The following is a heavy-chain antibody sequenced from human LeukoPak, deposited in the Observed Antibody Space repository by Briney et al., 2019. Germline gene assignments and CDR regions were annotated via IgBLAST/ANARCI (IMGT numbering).Heavy chain of an antibody. CDR3: ARDRWELLSNSYHYCGLDV. CDR1: GFTFSNYW. Sequence: GGSLRLSCAASGFTFSNYWMSWVRQAPGKELEWVANIKQDGSEKCYVDSVKGRLTISRDNAKNSLYLQMNSLRAEDTAVYYCARDRWELLSNSYHYCGLDVWGQGTTVTVSS. V-gene: IGHV3-7*01. J-gene: IGHJ6*02. D-gene: IGHD2-15*01. CDR2: IKQDGSEK.